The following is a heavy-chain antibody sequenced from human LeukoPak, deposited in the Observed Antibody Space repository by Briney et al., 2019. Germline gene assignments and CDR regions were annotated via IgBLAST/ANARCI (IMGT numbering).Heavy chain of an antibody. V-gene: IGHV4-30-4*08. Sequence: PPQTLSLTCTVSGGSISSGDYYWSWIRQPPGKGLEWIGYIYYSGSTYYNPSLKSRVTISVDTSKNQFSLKLRSVTAADTALYYCARDWDSSGYYYLDAFDIWGQGTMVTVSS. CDR3: ARDWDSSGYYYLDAFDI. D-gene: IGHD3-22*01. CDR1: GGSISSGDYY. J-gene: IGHJ3*02. CDR2: IYYSGST.